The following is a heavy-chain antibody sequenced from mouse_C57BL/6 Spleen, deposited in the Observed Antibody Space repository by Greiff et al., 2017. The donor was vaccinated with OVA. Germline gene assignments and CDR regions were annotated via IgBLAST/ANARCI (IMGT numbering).Heavy chain of an antibody. CDR1: GYTFTSYW. CDR3: ARGYGSSYWVLLFDY. V-gene: IGHV1-69*01. D-gene: IGHD1-1*01. CDR2: IDPSDSYT. J-gene: IGHJ2*01. Sequence: QVQLQQPGAELVMPGASVKLSCKASGYTFTSYWMHWVKQRPGQGLEWIGEIDPSDSYTNYNQKFKGKSTLTVDKSSSTAYMQLSSLTSEDSAVYYCARGYGSSYWVLLFDYWGQGTTRTVSS.